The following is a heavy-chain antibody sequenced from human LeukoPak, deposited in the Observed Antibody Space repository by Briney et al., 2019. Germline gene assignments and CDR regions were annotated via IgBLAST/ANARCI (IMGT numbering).Heavy chain of an antibody. CDR3: ARVDSAEKRDFDY. J-gene: IGHJ4*02. CDR1: GFTFSSYS. Sequence: GGSLRLSCAASGFTFSSYSMNWVRQAPGKGLEWVSSISSSSSYIYYADSVKGRFTISRDNAKNSLYLQMNSLRAEDTAVYYCARVDSAEKRDFDYWGQGTLVTVSS. D-gene: IGHD3-22*01. CDR2: ISSSSSYI. V-gene: IGHV3-21*01.